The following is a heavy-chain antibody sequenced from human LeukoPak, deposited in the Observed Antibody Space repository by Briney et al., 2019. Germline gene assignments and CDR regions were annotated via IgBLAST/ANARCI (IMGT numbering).Heavy chain of an antibody. V-gene: IGHV3-15*01. CDR2: LKSKTDGGTT. CDR1: GFTFSNAW. J-gene: IGHJ4*02. Sequence: GGSLRCSCAASGFTFSNAWMSWVGQAQGKGLEWVGSLKSKTDGGTTDYAAPVKGRFTISRDDSKNTLYLQMNSLNTEDTAVYYCTSPDGGGGDWGQGTLVTVSS. CDR3: TSPDGGGGD. D-gene: IGHD2-15*01.